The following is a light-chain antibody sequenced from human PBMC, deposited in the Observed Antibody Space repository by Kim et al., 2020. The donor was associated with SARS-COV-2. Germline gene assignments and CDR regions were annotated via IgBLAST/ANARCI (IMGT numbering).Light chain of an antibody. CDR3: AAWDDSLGTWV. J-gene: IGLJ3*02. CDR1: SSNIGSNA. V-gene: IGLV1-47*01. CDR2: YSD. Sequence: PGQTVTISCSGGSSNIGSNAVFWFHQDPATAPRLLIYYSDQPSGVPARFSGSKSGTSASLAISGLRSEDEADYYCAAWDDSLGTWVFGGGTQLTVL.